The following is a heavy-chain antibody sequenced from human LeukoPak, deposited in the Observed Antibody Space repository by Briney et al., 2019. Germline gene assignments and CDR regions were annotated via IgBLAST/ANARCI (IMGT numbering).Heavy chain of an antibody. CDR2: IKQDGSEK. CDR1: GFTFSSHW. J-gene: IGHJ4*02. D-gene: IGHD6-13*01. Sequence: GGSLRLSCAASGFTFSSHWMSWVRQAPGKGLEWVANIKQDGSEKYYVDSVKGRFTISRDNAKNSLYLQMDSLRAEDTAVYYCASRAGYSSSWSVFDYWGQGTLVTVSS. CDR3: ASRAGYSSSWSVFDY. V-gene: IGHV3-7*05.